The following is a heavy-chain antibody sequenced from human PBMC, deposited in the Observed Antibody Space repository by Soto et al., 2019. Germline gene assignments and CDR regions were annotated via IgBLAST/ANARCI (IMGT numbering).Heavy chain of an antibody. CDR3: ARLVVVAPVANA. V-gene: IGHV4-39*02. CDR1: GGSIRYNSYY. J-gene: IGHJ5*02. D-gene: IGHD2-2*01. CDR2: IFYTGTT. Sequence: SETLSLTCSVSGGSIRYNSYYWGWIRQPPGKGLEWVGGIFYTGTTYYSPSLKDRVTISVGTSKNSFSLNLTSVTAADTAVYFCARLVVVAPVANAWGQGTLVTVSS.